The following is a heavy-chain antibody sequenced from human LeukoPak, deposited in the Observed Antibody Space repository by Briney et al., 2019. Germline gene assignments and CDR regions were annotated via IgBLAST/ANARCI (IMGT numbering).Heavy chain of an antibody. J-gene: IGHJ4*02. CDR2: IYSGGST. CDR1: GFTVSSNY. V-gene: IGHV3-66*01. Sequence: QTGGSLRLSCAASGFTVSSNYMSWVRQAPGKGLEWVSVIYSGGSTYYADSVKGRFTISRDNSKNTLYLQMNSLRAEDTAVYYCARDPTGLYYFDYWGQGTLVTVSS. CDR3: ARDPTGLYYFDY.